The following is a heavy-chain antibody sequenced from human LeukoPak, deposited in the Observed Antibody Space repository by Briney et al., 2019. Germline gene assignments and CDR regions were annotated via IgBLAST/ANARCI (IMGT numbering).Heavy chain of an antibody. V-gene: IGHV4-4*07. CDR2: THSGDTA. CDR1: GGSLSRFY. Sequence: SETLSLTCTVSGGSLSRFYWAWIRQPAGRGLEWIGRTHSGDTANNTPSPDSRHTLSLDTTHNHLSLKLNSVTAAGTAVYYSARDSPDGYTSGHYYHYLDVWGKGTTVTVSS. D-gene: IGHD5-18*01. CDR3: ARDSPDGYTSGHYYHYLDV. J-gene: IGHJ6*03.